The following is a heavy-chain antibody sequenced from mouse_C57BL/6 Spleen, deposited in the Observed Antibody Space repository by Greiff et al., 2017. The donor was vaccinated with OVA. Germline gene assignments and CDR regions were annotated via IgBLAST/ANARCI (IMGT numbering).Heavy chain of an antibody. J-gene: IGHJ2*01. V-gene: IGHV1-18*01. CDR1: GYTFTDYN. CDR2: INPNNGGT. Sequence: EVQLVESGPELVKPGASVKIPCKASGYTFTDYNMDWVKQSHGKSLEWIGDINPNNGGTIYNQKFKGKATLTVDKSSSTAYMELRSLTSEDTAVYYCARGSSHYFDYWGQGTTLTVSS. CDR3: ARGSSHYFDY.